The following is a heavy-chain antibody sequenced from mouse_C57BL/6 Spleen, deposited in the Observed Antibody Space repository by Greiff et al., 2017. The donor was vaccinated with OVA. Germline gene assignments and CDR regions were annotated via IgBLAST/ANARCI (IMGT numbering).Heavy chain of an antibody. CDR2: INPSSGYT. CDR3: AKGGTTVVGYYFDY. CDR1: GYTFTSYT. V-gene: IGHV1-4*01. Sequence: QVQLQQSGAELARPGASVKMSCKASGYTFTSYTMHWVKQRPGQGLEWIGYINPSSGYTKYNQKFKDKATLTADKSSSTAYMQLSSLTSEDSAVYYWAKGGTTVVGYYFDYWGQGTTLTVSS. J-gene: IGHJ2*01. D-gene: IGHD1-1*01.